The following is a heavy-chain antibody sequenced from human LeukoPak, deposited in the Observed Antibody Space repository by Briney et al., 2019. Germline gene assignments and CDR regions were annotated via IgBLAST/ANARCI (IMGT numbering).Heavy chain of an antibody. D-gene: IGHD3-3*01. Sequence: SETLSLNCAVSAYSISSDYYWGWIRQPPGKGLEWIVSIYHRGSTYYNSSLKSRVTISIDTSKNQFSLKVTSVTAADTAVYYCARHSETIVGSVDFWGQGTLVTVSS. J-gene: IGHJ4*02. CDR2: IYHRGST. V-gene: IGHV4-38-2*01. CDR1: AYSISSDYY. CDR3: ARHSETIVGSVDF.